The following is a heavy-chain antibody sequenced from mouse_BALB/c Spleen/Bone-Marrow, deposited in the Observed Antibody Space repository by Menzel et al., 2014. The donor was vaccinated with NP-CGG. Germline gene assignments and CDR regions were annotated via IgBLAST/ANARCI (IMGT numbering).Heavy chain of an antibody. CDR3: VMITAY. CDR2: IDPENGNT. J-gene: IGHJ2*01. Sequence: VQLQQSGAELVRPGALVKLSCKASGFNINDYYMHWVKQRPEQGLEWIGWIDPENGNTIYDPKFQGKANITADTSSNTAYLQLSSLTSEDTAVYYCVMITAYWGQGTTLTVSS. CDR1: GFNINDYY. D-gene: IGHD2-4*01. V-gene: IGHV14-1*02.